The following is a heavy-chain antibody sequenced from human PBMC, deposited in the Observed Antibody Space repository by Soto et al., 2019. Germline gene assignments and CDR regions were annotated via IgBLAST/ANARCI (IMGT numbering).Heavy chain of an antibody. CDR1: GFTFSSYG. D-gene: IGHD1-26*01. Sequence: GGSLRLSCAASGFTFSSYGMHWVRQAPGKGLEWVAVIWYDGSNKYYADSVKGRFTISRDNSKNTLYLQMNSLRAEDTAVYYCARDCSRVGANTAGTGGGFCYWGQGTLVTVSS. V-gene: IGHV3-33*01. CDR3: ARDCSRVGANTAGTGGGFCY. J-gene: IGHJ4*02. CDR2: IWYDGSNK.